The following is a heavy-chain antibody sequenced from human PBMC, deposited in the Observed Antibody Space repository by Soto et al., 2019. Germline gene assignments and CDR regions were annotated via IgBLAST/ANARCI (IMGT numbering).Heavy chain of an antibody. V-gene: IGHV4-34*01. Sequence: PSETLSLTCAVYGGSFSGYYWSWIRQPPGKGLEWIGEINHSGSTNYNPSLKSRVTISVDTSKNQFSLKLSSVTAADTAVYYCARAVPLLYNWNFGRRYHWFDPWGQGTLVTVSS. CDR3: ARAVPLLYNWNFGRRYHWFDP. CDR1: GGSFSGYY. D-gene: IGHD1-7*01. CDR2: INHSGST. J-gene: IGHJ5*02.